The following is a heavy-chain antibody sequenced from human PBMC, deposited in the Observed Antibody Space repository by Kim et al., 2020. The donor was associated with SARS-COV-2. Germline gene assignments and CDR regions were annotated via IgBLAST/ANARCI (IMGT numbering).Heavy chain of an antibody. D-gene: IGHD3-16*01. J-gene: IGHJ4*02. V-gene: IGHV3-30*02. CDR3: AKEGSLWDGRHAIDY. Sequence: SVKGRFTISRDNSQNTLYLQMNSRRAEDTAVYYCAKEGSLWDGRHAIDYWGQGTLVTVSS.